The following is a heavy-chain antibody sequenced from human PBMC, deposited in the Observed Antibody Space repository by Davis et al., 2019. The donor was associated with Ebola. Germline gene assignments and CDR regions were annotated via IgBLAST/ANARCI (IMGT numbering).Heavy chain of an antibody. V-gene: IGHV3-21*06. CDR2: ISSSDTYI. D-gene: IGHD3-10*01. J-gene: IGHJ4*02. Sequence: PGGSLRLSCAASGFTFSSRWMSWVRQAPGKGLEWVSSISSSDTYIYYEDSVKGRFTISRDNAKDSLYLQMNSLRAEDTAVYYCARGARFANDYWGQGTLVTVSS. CDR3: ARGARFANDY. CDR1: GFTFSSRW.